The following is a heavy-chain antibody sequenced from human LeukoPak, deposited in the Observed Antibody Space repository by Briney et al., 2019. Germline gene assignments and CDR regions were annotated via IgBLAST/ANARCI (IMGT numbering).Heavy chain of an antibody. CDR3: ARVAPSPDYYYYYMDV. CDR2: IYTSGST. CDR1: GGSISSGSYY. V-gene: IGHV4-61*02. Sequence: SQTLSLTCTVSGGSISSGSYYWSWIRQPAGKGLEWIGRIYTSGSTNYNPSLKSRVTISVDTSKNQFSLKLSSVTAADTAVYYCARVAPSPDYYYYYMDVWGKGTTVTVSS. J-gene: IGHJ6*03.